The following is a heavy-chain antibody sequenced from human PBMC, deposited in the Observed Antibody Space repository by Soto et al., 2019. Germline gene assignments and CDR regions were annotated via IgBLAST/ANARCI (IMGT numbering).Heavy chain of an antibody. D-gene: IGHD2-2*02. CDR1: GGSLSIGGYF. CDR2: IYYNGTT. J-gene: IGHJ3*02. V-gene: IGHV4-31*03. Sequence: SETPSLSCTVSGGSLSIGGYFWSWIRQHPGKGLEWLGYIYYNGTTSYNPSLKSRLRTSVETSKNQFCLKLSSVTAADTAVYYCARGWGTNSYYKIFEIWGQGTMVTVS. CDR3: ARGWGTNSYYKIFEI.